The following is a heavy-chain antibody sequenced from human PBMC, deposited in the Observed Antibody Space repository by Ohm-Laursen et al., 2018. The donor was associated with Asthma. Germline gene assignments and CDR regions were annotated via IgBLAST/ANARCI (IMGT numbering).Heavy chain of an antibody. CDR2: IHHTGKR. CDR1: GGSISSGRHY. J-gene: IGHJ4*02. V-gene: IGHV4-39*07. D-gene: IGHD3-10*01. CDR3: ARDRGGVFDY. Sequence: GTLSLTCTVSGGSISSGRHYWGWVRQPPGKGLELIGNIHHTGKRDYNPSLKSRVTISVDTSKNQFSLKLSSVTAADTAVYYCARDRGGVFDYWGQGTLVTVSS.